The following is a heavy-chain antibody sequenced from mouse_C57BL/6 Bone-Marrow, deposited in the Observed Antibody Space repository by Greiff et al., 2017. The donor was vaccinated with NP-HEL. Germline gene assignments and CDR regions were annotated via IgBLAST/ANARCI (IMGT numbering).Heavy chain of an antibody. CDR1: GYTFTDYN. D-gene: IGHD6-5*01. CDR3: ARSVLFYYAMDY. J-gene: IGHJ4*01. Sequence: EVQLQQSGPELVKPGASVKIPCKASGYTFTDYNMDWVKQSHGKSLEWIGDINPNNGGTIYNQKFKGKATLTVDKSSSTAYMELRSLTSEDTAVYYCARSVLFYYAMDYWGQGTSVTVSS. V-gene: IGHV1-18*01. CDR2: INPNNGGT.